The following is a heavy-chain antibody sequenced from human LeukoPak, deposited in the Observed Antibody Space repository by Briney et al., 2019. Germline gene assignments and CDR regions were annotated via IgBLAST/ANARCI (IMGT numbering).Heavy chain of an antibody. V-gene: IGHV4-59*08. CDR3: AGSGCGGDCYGIDY. D-gene: IGHD2-21*02. CDR2: IYYSGST. CDR1: GGSISSYY. Sequence: KSSETLSLTCTVSGGSISSYYWSWIRQPPGKGLEWIGYIYYSGSTNYNPSLKSRVTISVDTSKNQFSLKLSSVTAADTAVYYCAGSGCGGDCYGIDYWGQGTLVTVSS. J-gene: IGHJ4*02.